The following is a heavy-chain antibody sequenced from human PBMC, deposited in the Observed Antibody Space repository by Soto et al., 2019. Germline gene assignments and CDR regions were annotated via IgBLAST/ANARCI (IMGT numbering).Heavy chain of an antibody. D-gene: IGHD3-16*01. CDR3: ARPHLMITFGGVNPDDAFDI. CDR2: IYPGDSDT. Sequence: PGESLKISCKGSGYSFTSYWIGWVRQMPGKGLEWMGIIYPGDSDTRYSPSFQGQVTISADKSISTAYLQWSSLKASDTAMYYCARPHLMITFGGVNPDDAFDIWGQGTMVTVSS. CDR1: GYSFTSYW. V-gene: IGHV5-51*01. J-gene: IGHJ3*02.